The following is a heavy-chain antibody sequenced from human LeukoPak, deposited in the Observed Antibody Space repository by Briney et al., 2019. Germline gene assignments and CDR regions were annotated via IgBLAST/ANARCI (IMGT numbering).Heavy chain of an antibody. CDR2: IIPILGIA. D-gene: IGHD6-19*01. CDR1: GGTLSSYA. V-gene: IGHV1-69*04. Sequence: SVKVSCKASGGTLSSYAISWVRQAPGQGLEWMGRIIPILGIANYAQKFQGRVTITADKSTSTAYMELSSLRSEDTAVYYCASSSSSGWYYNWFDPWGQGTLVTVSS. J-gene: IGHJ5*02. CDR3: ASSSSSGWYYNWFDP.